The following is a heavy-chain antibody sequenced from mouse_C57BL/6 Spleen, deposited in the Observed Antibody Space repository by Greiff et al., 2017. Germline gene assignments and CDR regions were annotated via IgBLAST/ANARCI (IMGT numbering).Heavy chain of an antibody. V-gene: IGHV14-1*01. J-gene: IGHJ3*01. D-gene: IGHD2-1*01. CDR3: TTPYGNYPAWFAY. CDR2: IDPEDGDT. CDR1: GFNIKDYY. Sequence: EVQLQQSGAELVRPGASVKLSCTASGFNIKDYYMHWVEQRPEQGLEWIGRIDPEDGDTEYAPKFQGKATMTADTSSNTAYLQLSSLTSEDTAVYYCTTPYGNYPAWFAYWGQGTLVTVSA.